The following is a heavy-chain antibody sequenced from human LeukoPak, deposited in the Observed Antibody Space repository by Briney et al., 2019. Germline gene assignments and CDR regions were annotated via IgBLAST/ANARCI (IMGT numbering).Heavy chain of an antibody. V-gene: IGHV4-39*01. CDR3: ARGLPGYSYGYGWFDP. CDR1: GVSISSSNSY. Sequence: PSETLSLTCTVSGVSISSSNSYWGWIRQPPGKGLEWIGSIYYSGNTYYNASLKSQVSISIDTSKNQFSLRLTSVTAADTAVYYCARGLPGYSYGYGWFDPWGQGTLVTVSS. J-gene: IGHJ5*02. D-gene: IGHD5-18*01. CDR2: IYYSGNT.